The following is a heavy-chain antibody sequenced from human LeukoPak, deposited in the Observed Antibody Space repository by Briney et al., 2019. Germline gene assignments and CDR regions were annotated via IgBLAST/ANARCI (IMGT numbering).Heavy chain of an antibody. D-gene: IGHD4-17*01. CDR3: AKTVTTLFRDAFDI. Sequence: ESLSLTCTVPGGSISSYYWSWIRQPAGKGLEWIGRIYTSGRAHYNPSLKSRATMSVDTSKNQFSLKLSSVTAADTAMYYCAKTVTTLFRDAFDIWGQGTMVTLSS. V-gene: IGHV4-4*07. CDR2: IYTSGRA. CDR1: GGSISSYY. J-gene: IGHJ3*02.